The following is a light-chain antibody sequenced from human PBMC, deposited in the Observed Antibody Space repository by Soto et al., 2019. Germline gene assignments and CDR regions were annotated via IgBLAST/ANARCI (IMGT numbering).Light chain of an antibody. CDR2: KTS. Sequence: DIHMTQSPSTLSASVGDRVTITCRASQSISIWLAWYQQKPGKAPNLLIYKTSSLESGVPSRFSGSGSGTEFTLTISSLQPDDFATCYCQHYKDYSWTFGQGTKVEIK. CDR3: QHYKDYSWT. CDR1: QSISIW. V-gene: IGKV1-5*03. J-gene: IGKJ1*01.